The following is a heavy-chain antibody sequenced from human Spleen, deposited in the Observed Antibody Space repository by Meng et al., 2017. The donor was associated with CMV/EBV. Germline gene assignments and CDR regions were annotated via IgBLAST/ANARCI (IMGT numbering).Heavy chain of an antibody. J-gene: IGHJ6*02. CDR3: ARAGSTSYYNCMDV. V-gene: IGHV1-8*01. CDR1: GYTFTSND. CDR2: MNPNGGNT. D-gene: IGHD1-26*01. Sequence: ASVKVSCKASGYTFTSNDINWVRQATGQGLEWMGWMNPNGGNTGYAQKFQGRVTMTRNTSISTAYMELRSLRSEDTAVYYCARAGSTSYYNCMDVWGQGTTVTVSS.